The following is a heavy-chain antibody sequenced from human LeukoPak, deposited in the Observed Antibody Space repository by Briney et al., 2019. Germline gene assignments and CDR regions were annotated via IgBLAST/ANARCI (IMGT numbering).Heavy chain of an antibody. Sequence: GGSLRLSCAASGFTFSSYAMSWVRQAPGKGLEWVSAISGSGGSTYYADSVEGRFTISRDNSKNTLYLQMNSLRAEDTAVYYCAKDNYIVVVVAATGFDYWGQGTLVTVSS. V-gene: IGHV3-23*01. D-gene: IGHD2-15*01. CDR1: GFTFSSYA. J-gene: IGHJ4*02. CDR2: ISGSGGST. CDR3: AKDNYIVVVVAATGFDY.